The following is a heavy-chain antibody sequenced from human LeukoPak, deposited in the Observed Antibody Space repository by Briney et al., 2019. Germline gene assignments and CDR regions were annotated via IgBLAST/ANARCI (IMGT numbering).Heavy chain of an antibody. V-gene: IGHV1-2*02. CDR1: GYTFTGYY. J-gene: IGHJ3*02. CDR2: INPNSGGT. Sequence: GASVKVSCKASGYTFTGYYMHWVRQAPGQGLEWMGWINPNSGGTNYAQKFQGRVTMTRDTSISTAYMELSRLRSDDTAVYYCASFLPLSMDYYDSSGYDTNDAFDIWGQGTMVTVSS. CDR3: ASFLPLSMDYYDSSGYDTNDAFDI. D-gene: IGHD3-22*01.